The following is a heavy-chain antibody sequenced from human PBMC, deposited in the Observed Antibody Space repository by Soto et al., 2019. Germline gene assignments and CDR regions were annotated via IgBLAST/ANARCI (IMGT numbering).Heavy chain of an antibody. V-gene: IGHV3-30*18. CDR1: GFTFSSYG. Sequence: GGSLRLSCAASGFTFSSYGMHWVRQAPGEGLEWVAVISYDGSNKYYADSVKGRFTISRDNSKNTLFLQMNSLRGEDTAVYYCAKESYRRSSYYYGMDVWGQGTTVTVS. J-gene: IGHJ6*02. CDR2: ISYDGSNK. D-gene: IGHD6-6*01. CDR3: AKESYRRSSYYYGMDV.